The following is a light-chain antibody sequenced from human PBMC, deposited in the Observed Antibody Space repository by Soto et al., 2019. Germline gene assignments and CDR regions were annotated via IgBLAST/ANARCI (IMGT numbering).Light chain of an antibody. CDR2: DVS. J-gene: IGLJ1*01. CDR3: CSYTSSSTYV. CDR1: SSDVGGYNY. V-gene: IGLV2-14*01. Sequence: QSALTQPASVSGSPGQSITISCTGTSSDVGGYNYVSWYQQHPGKAPKLMIYDVSNRPSGVSNRFSGSKSGNTASLTISGHQAEDEADYYCCSYTSSSTYVLGTGTKVTVL.